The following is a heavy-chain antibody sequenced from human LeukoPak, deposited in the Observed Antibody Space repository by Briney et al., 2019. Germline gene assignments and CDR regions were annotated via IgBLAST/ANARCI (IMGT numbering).Heavy chain of an antibody. V-gene: IGHV3-30*03. J-gene: IGHJ4*02. Sequence: GRSLRLSCAASGFTFSSYGMHWVRQAPGKGLEWVAVISYDGSNKYYADSVKGRFTISRDNSKNTLYLQMNSLRAEDTAVYYCPRKYDSSGYFDYWGQGTLVTVSS. CDR1: GFTFSSYG. CDR2: ISYDGSNK. CDR3: PRKYDSSGYFDY. D-gene: IGHD3-22*01.